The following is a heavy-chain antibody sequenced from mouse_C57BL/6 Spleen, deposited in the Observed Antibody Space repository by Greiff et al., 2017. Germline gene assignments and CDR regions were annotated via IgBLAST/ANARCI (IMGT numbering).Heavy chain of an antibody. D-gene: IGHD1-1*01. Sequence: VQLQQPGAELVKPGASVKMSCKASGYTFTSYWITWVKQRPGQGLEWIGDIYPGSGSTNYNEKFKSKATLTVDTSSSTAYMQLSSLTSEDSAVYYCARKGAYYYGSSYVRYFDYWGQGTTLTVSS. CDR3: ARKGAYYYGSSYVRYFDY. J-gene: IGHJ2*01. CDR2: IYPGSGST. CDR1: GYTFTSYW. V-gene: IGHV1-55*01.